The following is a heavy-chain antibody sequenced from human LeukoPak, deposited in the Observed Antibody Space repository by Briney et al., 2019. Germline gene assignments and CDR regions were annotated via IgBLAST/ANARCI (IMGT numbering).Heavy chain of an antibody. V-gene: IGHV3-23*01. D-gene: IGHD2-2*01. Sequence: GGSLRLSCAASGFTFSSYAMSWVRQAPGKGLKWVSAISGSGGSTYYADSVKGRFTISRDNSKNTLYLQMNSLRAEDTAVYYCAKQAKNIVVVPPDYWGQGTLVTVSS. J-gene: IGHJ4*02. CDR1: GFTFSSYA. CDR2: ISGSGGST. CDR3: AKQAKNIVVVPPDY.